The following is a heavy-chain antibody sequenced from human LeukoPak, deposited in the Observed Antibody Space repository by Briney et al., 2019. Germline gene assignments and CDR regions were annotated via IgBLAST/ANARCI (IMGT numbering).Heavy chain of an antibody. CDR1: GYTFTGYN. D-gene: IGHD3-10*01. CDR3: ACASGNYYNGNYFDY. V-gene: IGHV1-2*02. J-gene: IGHJ4*02. Sequence: ASVKVSCKASGYTFTGYNMHWVRQAAGQGLEWMGWINANSGGTNYAQKFQGRVTMTRDTSISTAFMELSRLSSDDTAVYYCACASGNYYNGNYFDYWGQGTLVTVSS. CDR2: INANSGGT.